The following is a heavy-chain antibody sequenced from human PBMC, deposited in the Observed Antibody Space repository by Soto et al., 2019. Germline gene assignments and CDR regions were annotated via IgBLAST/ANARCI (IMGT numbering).Heavy chain of an antibody. CDR1: GGSISSGNYY. V-gene: IGHV4-30-2*01. Sequence: TSETLSLTCTVSGGSISSGNYYWSWIRQPPGKGLEWIGYIYHSGSTYYNPSLKSRVTISVDRSKNQFSLKLSSVTAADTAVYYCARDQNGSGNYYTRYFDYWGQGTLVTVSS. CDR3: ARDQNGSGNYYTRYFDY. J-gene: IGHJ4*02. D-gene: IGHD3-10*01. CDR2: IYHSGST.